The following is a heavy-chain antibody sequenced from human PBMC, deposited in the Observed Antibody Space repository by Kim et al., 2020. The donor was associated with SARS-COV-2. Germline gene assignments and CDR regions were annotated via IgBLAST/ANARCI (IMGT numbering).Heavy chain of an antibody. V-gene: IGHV3-21*01. CDR1: GFTFSSYS. Sequence: GGSLRLSCAASGFTFSSYSMNWVRQAPGKGLEWVSSISSSSYIYYADSVKGRLTISRDNAKNSLYLQMNRRRAEDTAVYYCATDSGSYRTPYYYYGMDVWGQVTTVTVSS. D-gene: IGHD1-26*01. CDR3: ATDSGSYRTPYYYYGMDV. CDR2: ISSSSYI. J-gene: IGHJ6*02.